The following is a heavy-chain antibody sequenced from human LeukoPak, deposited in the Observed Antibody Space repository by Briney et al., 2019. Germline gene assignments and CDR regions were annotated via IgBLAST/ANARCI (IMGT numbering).Heavy chain of an antibody. CDR1: GFTFSSYS. J-gene: IGHJ4*02. CDR3: AKVGDGGGSSYFDY. D-gene: IGHD2-15*01. CDR2: ISGSGGST. Sequence: GGSLRPSCAASGFTFSSYSMNWVRQAPGKGLEWVSAISGSGGSTYYADSVKGRFTISRDNSKNTLYLQMNSLRAEDTAVYYCAKVGDGGGSSYFDYWGQGTLVTVSS. V-gene: IGHV3-23*01.